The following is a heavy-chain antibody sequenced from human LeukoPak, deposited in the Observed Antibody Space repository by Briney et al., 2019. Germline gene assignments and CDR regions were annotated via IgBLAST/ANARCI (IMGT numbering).Heavy chain of an antibody. CDR2: ISGSGGST. V-gene: IGHV3-23*01. CDR3: AKIYPGSGYYFVGGNAFDI. Sequence: GGSLRLSCAASGFTFSSYAMSWARQAPGKGLEWVSAISGSGGSTYYADSVKGRFTISRDNSKNTLYLQMNSLRAEDTAVYYCAKIYPGSGYYFVGGNAFDIWGQGTMVTVSS. CDR1: GFTFSSYA. J-gene: IGHJ3*02. D-gene: IGHD3-3*01.